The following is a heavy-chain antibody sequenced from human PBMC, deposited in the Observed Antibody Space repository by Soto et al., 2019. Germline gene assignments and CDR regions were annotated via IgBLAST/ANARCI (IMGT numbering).Heavy chain of an antibody. CDR3: AKTRILYCSGGSCYIEYFQH. CDR2: ISGSGGST. V-gene: IGHV3-23*01. D-gene: IGHD2-15*01. CDR1: GFTFSSYA. J-gene: IGHJ1*01. Sequence: PGGSLRLSCAASGFTFSSYAMSWVRQAPGKGLEWVSAISGSGGSTYYADSVKGRFTISRDNSKNTLYLQMNSLRAEDTAVYYCAKTRILYCSGGSCYIEYFQHWGQGTLVTVSS.